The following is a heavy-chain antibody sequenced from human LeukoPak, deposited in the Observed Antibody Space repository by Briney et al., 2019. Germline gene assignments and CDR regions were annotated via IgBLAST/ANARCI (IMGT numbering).Heavy chain of an antibody. Sequence: PSETLSLTCTVSGGSVSSGIYYWTWIRQPPGKGLEWIGYILYSGSTDYNPSLKSRVTISVDTSKNQFSLKLSSVTAADTAVYYCARQGAGVPFDYWGRGTLVTVSS. J-gene: IGHJ4*02. D-gene: IGHD3-10*01. CDR1: GGSVSSGIYY. V-gene: IGHV4-61*01. CDR3: ARQGAGVPFDY. CDR2: ILYSGST.